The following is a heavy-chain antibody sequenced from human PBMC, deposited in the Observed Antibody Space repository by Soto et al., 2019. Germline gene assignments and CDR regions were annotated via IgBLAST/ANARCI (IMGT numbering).Heavy chain of an antibody. CDR1: GFTFSSYA. CDR2: ISYHGSHN. CDR3: AKDRTTIFGVVTYYFDN. D-gene: IGHD3-3*01. V-gene: IGHV3-30*18. Sequence: HVQLVKSGGGVIQPGKSLRLSCAASGFTFSSYAMHWVRQAPGKGLEWVAFISYHGSHNYYADSVKGRFTISRDNSKNTLYLQMNSLRPEDTAVYFCAKDRTTIFGVVTYYFDNWGQGTLVTVSS. J-gene: IGHJ4*02.